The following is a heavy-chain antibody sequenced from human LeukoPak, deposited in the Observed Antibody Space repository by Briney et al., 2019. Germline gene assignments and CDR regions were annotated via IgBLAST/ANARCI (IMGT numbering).Heavy chain of an antibody. Sequence: GGSLRLSCAASGFTFSSYGMHWVRQAPGKGLEWVAVIWYDGSNKYYADSVKVRFTISRDNSKNTLYLQMNSLRAEDTAVYYCAREEAVAGTFTFNYWGQGTLVTVSS. D-gene: IGHD6-19*01. CDR2: IWYDGSNK. V-gene: IGHV3-33*01. J-gene: IGHJ4*02. CDR1: GFTFSSYG. CDR3: AREEAVAGTFTFNY.